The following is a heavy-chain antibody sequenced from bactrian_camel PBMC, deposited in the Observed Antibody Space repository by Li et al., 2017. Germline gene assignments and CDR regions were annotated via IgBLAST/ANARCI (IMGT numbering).Heavy chain of an antibody. CDR2: INSLGVAI. CDR3: AAGTFYGSWSNKWNYNY. D-gene: IGHD6*01. CDR1: GYTSISYC. J-gene: IGHJ4*01. Sequence: QLVESGGGSVQAGGSLRLSCVASGYTSISYCMGWFRQAPGKEREGVASINSLGVAIGYADSVKGRFAISQDSASTTVYLEMNGLKPEDTGMYYCAAGTFYGSWSNKWNYNYWGQGTQVTVS. V-gene: IGHV3S25*01.